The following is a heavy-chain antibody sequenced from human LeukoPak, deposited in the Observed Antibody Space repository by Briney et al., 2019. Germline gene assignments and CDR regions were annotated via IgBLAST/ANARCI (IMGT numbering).Heavy chain of an antibody. CDR2: ISSSTGYI. V-gene: IGHV3-21*01. CDR3: ARDRSPGYCSGGGCDSGMDV. Sequence: GGSLRLSCAASGFPFSSYNVNWVRQAPGKGLEWVSLISSSTGYIYYADSVKGRFTISRDNAKNSLYLQMNSLRVEDTAVYYCARDRSPGYCSGGGCDSGMDVWGQGTTVTVSS. D-gene: IGHD2-15*01. CDR1: GFPFSSYN. J-gene: IGHJ6*02.